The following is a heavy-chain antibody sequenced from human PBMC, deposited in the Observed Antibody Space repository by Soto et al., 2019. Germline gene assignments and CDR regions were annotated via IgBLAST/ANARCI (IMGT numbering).Heavy chain of an antibody. CDR3: ARDAEHEYFDY. V-gene: IGHV1-69*13. J-gene: IGHJ4*02. D-gene: IGHD6-6*01. CDR1: GGTFGSNA. Sequence: GASVKVSCKASGGTFGSNAISWVRQAPGQGLEWMGGIIPMFDIVHFAQKFQGRVTITADEFTSTAYMELSSLRSEDTAVYYCARDAEHEYFDYWGQGTPVTVSS. CDR2: IIPMFDIV.